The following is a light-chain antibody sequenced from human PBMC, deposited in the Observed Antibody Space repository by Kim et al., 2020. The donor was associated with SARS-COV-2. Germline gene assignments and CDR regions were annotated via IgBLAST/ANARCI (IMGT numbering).Light chain of an antibody. Sequence: QSALTQPASVSGSPGQSITISCTGTSSDVGGYNYVSWYQQHPGKAPKLMIYDVNKRPSGVSNRFSGSKSGNTASLTISGLQAEDEANYYCSSYTSSSTVVFGGWTQLTVL. CDR3: SSYTSSSTVV. CDR1: SSDVGGYNY. V-gene: IGLV2-14*01. CDR2: DVN. J-gene: IGLJ2*01.